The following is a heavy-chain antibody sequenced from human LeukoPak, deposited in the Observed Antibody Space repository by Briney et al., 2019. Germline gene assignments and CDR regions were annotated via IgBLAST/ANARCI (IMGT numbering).Heavy chain of an antibody. CDR1: GFTFDYYA. CDR3: AKGIRGYSYAYDL. Sequence: GGSLRLSCAASGFTFDYYAVHWVRQTPGKGLEWVSSISWNSGSIHYADSVKGRFTISRDNAKTSLFLQMNSLRAEDTALYYCAKGIRGYSYAYDLWGQGTLVTVSS. J-gene: IGHJ5*02. V-gene: IGHV3-9*01. CDR2: ISWNSGSI. D-gene: IGHD5-18*01.